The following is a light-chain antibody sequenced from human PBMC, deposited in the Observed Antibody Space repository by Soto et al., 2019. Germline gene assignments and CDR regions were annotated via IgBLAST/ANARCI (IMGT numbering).Light chain of an antibody. CDR2: GAS. J-gene: IGKJ5*01. V-gene: IGKV3D-20*02. Sequence: EIVLTQSPCTLSLSPGERSTLSCRASQSVSSSYLAWYQQRPGQAPRLLIYGASNRATGIPARFSGGGSGTDFTLTISSLEPEDFAVYYCQQRKNWQVTFGQGTRLEIK. CDR3: QQRKNWQVT. CDR1: QSVSSSY.